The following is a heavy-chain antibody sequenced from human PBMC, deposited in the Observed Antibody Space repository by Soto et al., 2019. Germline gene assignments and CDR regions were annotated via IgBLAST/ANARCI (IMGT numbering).Heavy chain of an antibody. V-gene: IGHV3-23*01. D-gene: IGHD3-10*01. J-gene: IGHJ5*02. CDR1: GFTFSSYA. Sequence: GGSLRLSCAASGFTFSSYAISWVRQAPGKGLEWVSAISGSGGSTYYADSVKGRFTISRDNSKNTLYLQMNSLRAEDTAVYYCAKDLSPYYYGSGSYFNWFDPWGQGTLVTVS. CDR2: ISGSGGST. CDR3: AKDLSPYYYGSGSYFNWFDP.